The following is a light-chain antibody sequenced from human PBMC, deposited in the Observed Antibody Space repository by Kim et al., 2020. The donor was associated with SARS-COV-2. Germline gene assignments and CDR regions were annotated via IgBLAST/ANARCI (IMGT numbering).Light chain of an antibody. Sequence: GQSIPFSCTGTSRDIETYSSVSWHQQYPGKAPKLMIYDVSVRPSGVSNRFSGSKSGNTASLTISGLQAEDEADYYCNSYTMSSTPLFGGGTQLTVL. J-gene: IGLJ2*01. CDR1: SRDIETYSS. CDR3: NSYTMSSTPL. V-gene: IGLV2-14*03. CDR2: DVS.